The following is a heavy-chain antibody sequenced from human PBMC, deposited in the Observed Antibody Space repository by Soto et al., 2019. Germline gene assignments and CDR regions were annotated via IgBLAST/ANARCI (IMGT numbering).Heavy chain of an antibody. Sequence: QITLNESGPTLVKPTQTLTLTSTFSGLSPTTLGGVLAGIGQPPGKALEWLALLYWDDDERYSPSLMSRLTITKDTSKNQVFLTMTNMDPVDTATYYCAHRPRGSTYFFDFWGQGTLVTVSS. D-gene: IGHD4-4*01. CDR3: AHRPRGSTYFFDF. V-gene: IGHV2-5*02. CDR1: GLSPTTLGGV. CDR2: LYWDDDE. J-gene: IGHJ4*02.